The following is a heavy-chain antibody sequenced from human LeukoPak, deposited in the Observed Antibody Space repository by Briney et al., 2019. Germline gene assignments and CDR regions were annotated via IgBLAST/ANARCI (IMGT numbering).Heavy chain of an antibody. CDR3: ARGGRLAYYYDSSGYFPFDY. J-gene: IGHJ4*02. D-gene: IGHD3-22*01. CDR2: INAGNGNT. V-gene: IGHV1-3*01. Sequence: ASVKVSCKASGYTFTSYAMHWVRQAPGQRLEWMGWINAGNGNTKYSQKFQGRVTITRDTSASTAYMELSSLRSEDTAVYYCARGGRLAYYYDSSGYFPFDYWGQGTLVTVSS. CDR1: GYTFTSYA.